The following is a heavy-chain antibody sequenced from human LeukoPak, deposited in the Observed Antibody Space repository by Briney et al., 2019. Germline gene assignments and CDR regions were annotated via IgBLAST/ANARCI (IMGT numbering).Heavy chain of an antibody. Sequence: ASVKVSCKASGYTFTGYYMHWVRQAPGQGLEWMGRINPNSGGTNKSQKFSGRVTITIDTSISTANMELSRLRSEATAVYFCVRDFERARSWSLNFDYWGQGTLVTVSS. CDR3: VRDFERARSWSLNFDY. D-gene: IGHD1-26*01. CDR1: GYTFTGYY. CDR2: INPNSGGT. J-gene: IGHJ4*02. V-gene: IGHV1-2*06.